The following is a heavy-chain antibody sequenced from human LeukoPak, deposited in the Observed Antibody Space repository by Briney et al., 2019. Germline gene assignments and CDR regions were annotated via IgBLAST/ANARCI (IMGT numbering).Heavy chain of an antibody. V-gene: IGHV4-4*02. CDR3: ARERVVWSSSWYESFAFDI. Sequence: KPSETLSLTCAVSGGSISSSNWWSWVRQPPGKGLEWIGEIYHSGSTNYTPSLKRRVTISVDTTKNQFSLKMSSVTAADTAVYYGARERVVWSSSWYESFAFDIWGQGTMVTVSS. J-gene: IGHJ3*02. D-gene: IGHD6-13*01. CDR2: IYHSGST. CDR1: GGSISSSNW.